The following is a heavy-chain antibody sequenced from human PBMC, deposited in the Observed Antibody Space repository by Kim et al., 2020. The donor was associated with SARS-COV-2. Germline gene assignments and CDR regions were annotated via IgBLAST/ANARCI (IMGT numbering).Heavy chain of an antibody. Sequence: GGSLRLSCAASGFTFSSYAMSWVRQAPGKGLEWVSEISGSANITYYADSVKGRFTISRDNSKNTLYLQVNSLRAEDTAVYYCAKRTVSTTGGANFDYWGQGTLVTVSS. D-gene: IGHD1-1*01. CDR3: AKRTVSTTGGANFDY. V-gene: IGHV3-23*01. J-gene: IGHJ4*02. CDR1: GFTFSSYA. CDR2: ISGSANIT.